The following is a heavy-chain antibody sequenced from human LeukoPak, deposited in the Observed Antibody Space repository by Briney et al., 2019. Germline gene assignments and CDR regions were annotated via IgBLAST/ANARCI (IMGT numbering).Heavy chain of an antibody. V-gene: IGHV1-18*01. CDR3: ARMDYGGNPYYFDY. Sequence: GASVKVSCKASGYTFTSYGISWVRQAPGQGLEWMGWISAYNGNTNYAQKLQGRATMTTDTSTSTAYMELRSLRSDDTAVYYCARMDYGGNPYYFDYWGQGTLVTVSS. D-gene: IGHD4-23*01. J-gene: IGHJ4*02. CDR1: GYTFTSYG. CDR2: ISAYNGNT.